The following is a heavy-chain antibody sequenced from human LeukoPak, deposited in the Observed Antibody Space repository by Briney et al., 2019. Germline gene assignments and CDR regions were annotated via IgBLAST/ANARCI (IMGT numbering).Heavy chain of an antibody. CDR3: AKAGVVAAAGSKRNYFDY. V-gene: IGHV3-23*01. CDR1: GFTFSSYA. J-gene: IGHJ4*02. D-gene: IGHD6-13*01. CDR2: ISGSGGST. Sequence: PGGSLRLSCAASGFTFSSYAMSWVRQAPGKGLEWVSAISGSGGSTYYADSVKGRFTISRDNSKNTLYLQMNSLRAEDTAVYYCAKAGVVAAAGSKRNYFDYWGQGTLVTVSS.